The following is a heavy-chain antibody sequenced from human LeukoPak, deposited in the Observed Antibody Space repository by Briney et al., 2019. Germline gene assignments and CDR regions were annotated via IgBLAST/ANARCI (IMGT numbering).Heavy chain of an antibody. CDR2: INHSGST. Sequence: SETLSLTCTVSGGPISTTDDYWGWIRQPPGKGLEWIGDINHSGSTHYNPSLTSRVTISVDPSKNQFSLNLTSVTAADTAVYYCAPPPYETNGYSVAWGQGTLVTVSS. J-gene: IGHJ5*02. V-gene: IGHV4-39*07. CDR3: APPPYETNGYSVA. D-gene: IGHD3-22*01. CDR1: GGPISTTDDY.